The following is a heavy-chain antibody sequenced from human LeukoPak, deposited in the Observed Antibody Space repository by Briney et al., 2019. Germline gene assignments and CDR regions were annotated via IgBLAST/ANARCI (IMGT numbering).Heavy chain of an antibody. D-gene: IGHD2/OR15-2a*01. Sequence: SETLSLTCTVSGGSISSSSYYWGWIRQPPGKGLEWIGSIYYNGSTYYNPSLKSRVTISVDTSKNQFSLKLSSVTAADTAVYYCARHVLRRGYFDYWGQGTLVTVSS. CDR3: ARHVLRRGYFDY. J-gene: IGHJ4*02. CDR1: GGSISSSSYY. V-gene: IGHV4-39*01. CDR2: IYYNGST.